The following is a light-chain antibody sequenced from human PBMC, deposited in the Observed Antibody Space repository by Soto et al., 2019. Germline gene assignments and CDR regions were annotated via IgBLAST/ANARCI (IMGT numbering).Light chain of an antibody. Sequence: QSVLTQPASVSGSPRQSISISCTGTSSDVGIYDYVSWYQHHPGKAPKLMVYEVTNRPSGVSNRFSGSKSGNTASLTISGLQAEDEADYYCSSFSSDSTPLVFGGGTKVTVL. V-gene: IGLV2-14*01. CDR2: EVT. CDR1: SSDVGIYDY. CDR3: SSFSSDSTPLV. J-gene: IGLJ2*01.